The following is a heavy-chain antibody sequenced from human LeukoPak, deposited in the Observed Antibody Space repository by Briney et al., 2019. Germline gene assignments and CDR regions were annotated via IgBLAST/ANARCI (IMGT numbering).Heavy chain of an antibody. Sequence: GGSLRLSCAGSGFSLSSYWMSWVRQAPGKGLEWVANIKQDGSEKYYVDSVKGRFTISRDNAKNSLYLQMNSLSAEDTAVYYCARDRSMVRGDGWFDPWGQGTLVTVSS. CDR2: IKQDGSEK. CDR3: ARDRSMVRGDGWFDP. V-gene: IGHV3-7*01. D-gene: IGHD3-10*01. CDR1: GFSLSSYW. J-gene: IGHJ5*02.